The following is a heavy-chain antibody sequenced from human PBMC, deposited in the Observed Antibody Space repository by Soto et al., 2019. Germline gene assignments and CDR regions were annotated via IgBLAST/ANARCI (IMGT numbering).Heavy chain of an antibody. CDR3: ARVGVHNYGMDV. CDR1: GYTFTGYY. Sequence: ASVKVSCKASGYTFTGYYMHWLRQAPGQGLEWMGWINPNSGGTNYAQKFQGRVTMTRDTSISTAYMELSRLRSDDTAVYYCARVGVHNYGMDVWGQGTTVTVSS. D-gene: IGHD3-3*01. J-gene: IGHJ6*02. V-gene: IGHV1-2*02. CDR2: INPNSGGT.